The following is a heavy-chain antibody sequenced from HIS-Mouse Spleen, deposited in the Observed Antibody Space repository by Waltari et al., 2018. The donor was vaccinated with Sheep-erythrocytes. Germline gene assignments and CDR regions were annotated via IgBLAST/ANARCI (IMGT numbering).Heavy chain of an antibody. J-gene: IGHJ4*02. V-gene: IGHV3-21*01. Sequence: EVQLVESGGGLVKPGGSLRLSCAASGFTFNSYSMNWVRQAPGKGLEWVSSISSSSSYIYYADSVKGRFTISRDNAKNSLYLQMNSLRAEDTAVYYCARVASGATFDYWGQGTLVTVSS. CDR3: ARVASGATFDY. CDR1: GFTFNSYS. CDR2: ISSSSSYI. D-gene: IGHD1-26*01.